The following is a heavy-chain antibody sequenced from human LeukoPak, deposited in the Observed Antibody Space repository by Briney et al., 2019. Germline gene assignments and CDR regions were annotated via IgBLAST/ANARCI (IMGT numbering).Heavy chain of an antibody. J-gene: IGHJ1*01. D-gene: IGHD2-15*01. CDR2: ISSSSSYI. CDR1: GFPFSDFA. V-gene: IGHV3-21*01. Sequence: GGSLRLSCAVSGFPFSDFAMSWVRQAPGKGLEWVSSISSSSSYIYYADSVKGRFTISRDNSKNTLYLQMNSLRAEDTAVYYCARAAAATGWYFQHWGQGTLVTASS. CDR3: ARAAAATGWYFQH.